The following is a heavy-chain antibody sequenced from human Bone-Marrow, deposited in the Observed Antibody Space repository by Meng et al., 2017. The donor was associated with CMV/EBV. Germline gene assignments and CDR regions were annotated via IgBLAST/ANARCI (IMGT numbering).Heavy chain of an antibody. V-gene: IGHV3-7*01. CDR3: ARDSSGYYSRADWFDP. Sequence: GESLKISCETSGFTFSSYWMSWVRQAPGKGLEWVANIKQDGSEKYYVDSVKGRFTISRDNAKNSLYLQMNSLRAEDTAVYYCARDSSGYYSRADWFDPWGQGTLVNVSS. CDR2: IKQDGSEK. J-gene: IGHJ5*02. D-gene: IGHD3-22*01. CDR1: GFTFSSYW.